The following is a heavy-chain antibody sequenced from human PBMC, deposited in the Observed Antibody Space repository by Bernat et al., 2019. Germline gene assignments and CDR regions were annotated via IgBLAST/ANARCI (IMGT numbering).Heavy chain of an antibody. Sequence: DVQLMESGGDLVQPGGSLRLSCAASGFTFSDSGMSWVRLPPGKGLEWVSTISSDGENTHYAGSVQGRFTISRDNSQSTLYLQMDSLRAEDAAIDYCAKVSAPYFDYWGQGALVTVSS. V-gene: IGHV3-23*01. D-gene: IGHD3-16*01. CDR3: AKVSAPYFDY. CDR1: GFTFSDSG. CDR2: ISSDGENT. J-gene: IGHJ4*02.